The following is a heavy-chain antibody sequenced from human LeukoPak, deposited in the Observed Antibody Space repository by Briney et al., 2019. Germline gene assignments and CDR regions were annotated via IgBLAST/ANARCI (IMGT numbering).Heavy chain of an antibody. V-gene: IGHV5-51*01. CDR2: IYPGDSDT. CDR1: GYSFTNYW. Sequence: GESLKISCKGSGYSFTNYWIAWVRQMPGKGLEWMGIIYPGDSDTRYNPSFRGQVTISADKSISTAYLQWSSLKASDTAMYYCASRYDTDAYFTYWGQGTLVTVAS. D-gene: IGHD3-22*01. J-gene: IGHJ4*02. CDR3: ASRYDTDAYFTY.